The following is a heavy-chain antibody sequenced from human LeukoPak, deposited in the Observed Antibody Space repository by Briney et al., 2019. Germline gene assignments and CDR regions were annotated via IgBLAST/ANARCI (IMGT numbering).Heavy chain of an antibody. Sequence: GGSLRLSCAASGFTFSSYGMHWVRQAPGKGLEWVAFIRYDGSNKYYADSVKGRFTISRDNSKNTLYMQMNSLRAEETAVYYCANPMFEYSSSSRALGAFDIWGQGTMVTVSS. J-gene: IGHJ3*02. V-gene: IGHV3-30*02. D-gene: IGHD6-6*01. CDR1: GFTFSSYG. CDR2: IRYDGSNK. CDR3: ANPMFEYSSSSRALGAFDI.